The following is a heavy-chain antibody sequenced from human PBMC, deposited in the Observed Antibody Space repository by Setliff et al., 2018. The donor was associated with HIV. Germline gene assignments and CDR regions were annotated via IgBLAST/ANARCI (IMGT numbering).Heavy chain of an antibody. V-gene: IGHV5-51*01. Sequence: PGESLKISCKGSGYSFINYWIAWVRQMPANGLEWMGLIWPDDSDTIYSPSFQGQVTMSADKSISTAYLQWSSLKAPDTAMYYCSRASDPSHRMPPTNYYYYMDVWGKGTKVTVSS. CDR2: IWPDDSDT. CDR1: GYSFINYW. CDR3: SRASDPSHRMPPTNYYYYMDV. J-gene: IGHJ6*03. D-gene: IGHD2-2*01.